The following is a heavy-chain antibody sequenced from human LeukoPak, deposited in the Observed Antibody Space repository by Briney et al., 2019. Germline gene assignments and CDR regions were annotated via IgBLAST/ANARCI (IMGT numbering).Heavy chain of an antibody. CDR2: IRRQTHGGTT. CDR1: EFTFSDLR. Sequence: ASLRLSCAASEFTFSDLRHSLVRDPREMVLGLIIRIRRQTHGGTTDYAAPVKGRLSISRDDSKNTLYLQMNSLETEDTAVYYCAPEGSSPKYIDFWGQGTLVTVSS. V-gene: IGHV3-15*01. D-gene: IGHD1-26*01. CDR3: APEGSSPKYIDF. J-gene: IGHJ4*02.